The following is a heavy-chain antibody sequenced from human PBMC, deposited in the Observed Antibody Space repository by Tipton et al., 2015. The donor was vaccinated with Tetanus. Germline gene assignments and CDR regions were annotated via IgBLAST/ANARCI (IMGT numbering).Heavy chain of an antibody. CDR3: ARGLELRPHYYYGMDV. CDR2: MNPNSGNT. D-gene: IGHD1-7*01. CDR1: GYTFTSYD. V-gene: IGHV1-8*01. J-gene: IGHJ6*02. Sequence: QVQLVQSGAEVKKPGASVKVSCKASGYTFTSYDINWVRQATGQGLEWMGWMNPNSGNTGYAQKFQGRVTMTRNTSISTAYMELSSLRSEDTAVYYCARGLELRPHYYYGMDVWGQGTTVTVSS.